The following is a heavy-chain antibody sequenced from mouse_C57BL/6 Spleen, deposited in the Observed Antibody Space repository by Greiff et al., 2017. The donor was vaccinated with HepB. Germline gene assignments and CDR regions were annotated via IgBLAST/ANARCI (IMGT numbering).Heavy chain of an antibody. D-gene: IGHD4-1*01. CDR1: GFTFSSYA. V-gene: IGHV5-4*01. J-gene: IGHJ3*01. Sequence: DVKLVESGGGLVKPGGSLKLSCAASGFTFSSYAMSWVRQTPEKRLEWVATISDGGSYTYYPDNVKGRFTISRDNAKNNLYLQMSHLKSEDTAMYYCARDDWDRFAYWGKGTLVTVAA. CDR3: ARDDWDRFAY. CDR2: ISDGGSYT.